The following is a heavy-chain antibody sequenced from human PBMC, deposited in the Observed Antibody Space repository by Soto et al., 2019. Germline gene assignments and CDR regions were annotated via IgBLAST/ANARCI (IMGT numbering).Heavy chain of an antibody. Sequence: QVQLVQSGAEVKKPGSSVKVSCKASGGSFSSFTISWVRQAPGQGLEWMGGIIPLFGSTNYAQKFQGRVTITADESTSTAYMELHNLRSEDTAVYYCARDRPRLAMTDFIPSGQLDPWGQGTLVTVSS. D-gene: IGHD2-21*01. J-gene: IGHJ5*02. CDR3: ARDRPRLAMTDFIPSGQLDP. V-gene: IGHV1-69*01. CDR1: GGSFSSFT. CDR2: IIPLFGST.